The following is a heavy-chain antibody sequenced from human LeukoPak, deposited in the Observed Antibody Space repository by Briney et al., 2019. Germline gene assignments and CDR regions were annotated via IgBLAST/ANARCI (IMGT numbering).Heavy chain of an antibody. CDR3: ARGYSWLKDYYYYMDV. D-gene: IGHD2-15*01. Sequence: PSETLSLTCAVYGGSFSGYYWSWIRQPPGKGLEWIGEINHSGSTNYNPSLKSRVTISVDTSKNQFSLKLSSVTAADTAVYYCARGYSWLKDYYYYMDVWGKGTTVTVSS. V-gene: IGHV4-34*01. J-gene: IGHJ6*03. CDR2: INHSGST. CDR1: GGSFSGYY.